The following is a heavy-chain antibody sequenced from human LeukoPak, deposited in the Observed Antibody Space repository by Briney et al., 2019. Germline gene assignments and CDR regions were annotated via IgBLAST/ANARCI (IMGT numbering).Heavy chain of an antibody. V-gene: IGHV4-59*08. J-gene: IGHJ4*02. D-gene: IGHD3-16*01. Sequence: SETLSLTCTVSGGSITSYYWSWIRQPPGKGLGWIGYIYYSGSTKYNPSLESRFTMSVDTSKNQFSLRLSSVTAADTAVYYCARHWGAGTYYFEYWGQGTLVTVSS. CDR3: ARHWGAGTYYFEY. CDR2: IYYSGST. CDR1: GGSITSYY.